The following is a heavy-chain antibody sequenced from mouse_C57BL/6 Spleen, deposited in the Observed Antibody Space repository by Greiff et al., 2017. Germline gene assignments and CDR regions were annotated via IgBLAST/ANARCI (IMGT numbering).Heavy chain of an antibody. Sequence: EVQRVESGGGLVKPGGSLKLSCAASGFTFSSYAMSWVRQTPEKRLEWVATISDGGSYTYYPDNVKGRFTISRDNAKNNLYLQMSHLKSEDTAMYYCALTGSYAMDYWGQGTSVTVSS. CDR1: GFTFSSYA. D-gene: IGHD4-1*01. J-gene: IGHJ4*01. CDR3: ALTGSYAMDY. CDR2: ISDGGSYT. V-gene: IGHV5-4*01.